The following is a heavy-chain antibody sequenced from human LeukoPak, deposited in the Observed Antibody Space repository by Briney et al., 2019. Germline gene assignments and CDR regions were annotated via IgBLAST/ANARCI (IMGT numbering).Heavy chain of an antibody. CDR1: GFPLRNYA. CDR3: AKSLFRPGY. V-gene: IGHV3-23*01. J-gene: IGHJ4*02. D-gene: IGHD2-21*01. Sequence: PGGSLRLSCAASGFPLRNYAMSWVRQAPGKGLEWVSDINGSGGSTYYADSVKGRFTISRDNSKNTLYLQMNSLRAEDTAVYYCAKSLFRPGYWGQGTLVTVSS. CDR2: INGSGGST.